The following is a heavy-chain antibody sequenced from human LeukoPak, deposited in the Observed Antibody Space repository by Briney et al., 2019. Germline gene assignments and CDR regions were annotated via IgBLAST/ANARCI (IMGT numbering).Heavy chain of an antibody. CDR1: GFTFSSYG. V-gene: IGHV4-4*07. D-gene: IGHD6-13*01. CDR3: ARFSSIAAAFDY. Sequence: GSLRLSCAASGFTFSSYGMSWVRQAPGKGLEWIGRIYTSGSTNYNPSLKSRVTMSVDTSKNQFSLKLSSVTAADTAVYYCARFSSIAAAFDYWGQGTLVTVSS. J-gene: IGHJ4*02. CDR2: IYTSGST.